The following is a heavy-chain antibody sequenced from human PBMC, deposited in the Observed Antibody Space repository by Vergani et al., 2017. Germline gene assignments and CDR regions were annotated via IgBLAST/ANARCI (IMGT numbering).Heavy chain of an antibody. CDR1: GGTFSSYV. Sequence: QVQLVQSGAEVKKPGSSVKVSCKASGGTFSSYVLSWVRQAPGQGLEWMGGIIPIFGTTYYAQKFQGRVTITADKSTSTAYMELSSLRSEDTAVYYCANSYNLRFDYWGQGTLVTVSS. D-gene: IGHD1-20*01. J-gene: IGHJ4*02. V-gene: IGHV1-69*06. CDR3: ANSYNLRFDY. CDR2: IIPIFGTT.